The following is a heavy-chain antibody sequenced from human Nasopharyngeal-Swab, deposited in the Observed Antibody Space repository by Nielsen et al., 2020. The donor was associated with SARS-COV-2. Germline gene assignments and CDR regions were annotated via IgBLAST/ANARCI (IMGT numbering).Heavy chain of an antibody. J-gene: IGHJ3*02. CDR1: GGSISSSSYY. CDR2: IYYSGST. CDR3: ARDRGYSSGWPDAFDI. V-gene: IGHV4-39*07. Sequence: GSLRLSCTVSGGSISSSSYYWGWIRQPPGKGLEWIGSIYYSGSTYYNPSLKSRVTISVDTSKNQFSLKLSSVTAADTAVYYCARDRGYSSGWPDAFDIWGQGTMVTVSS. D-gene: IGHD6-19*01.